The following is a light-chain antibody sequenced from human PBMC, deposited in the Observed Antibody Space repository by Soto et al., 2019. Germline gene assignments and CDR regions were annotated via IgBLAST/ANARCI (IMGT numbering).Light chain of an antibody. CDR3: QRYGSAPRVT. CDR2: GAS. Sequence: EIVLTQSPGTLSLSPGERATLSCRASQSVSDNYLGWYQQKPGQAPRLLIYGASSRATGIPDRFSGSGSGTDFTLTITILEPEDFAVYYCQRYGSAPRVTFGGGTKVEIK. V-gene: IGKV3-20*01. J-gene: IGKJ4*01. CDR1: QSVSDNY.